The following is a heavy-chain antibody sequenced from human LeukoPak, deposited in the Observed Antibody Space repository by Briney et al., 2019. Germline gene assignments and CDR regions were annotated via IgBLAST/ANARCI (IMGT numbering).Heavy chain of an antibody. Sequence: GSLRLSCAASGFTFSSYWMSWVRQAPGKGLEWVANIKQDGSEKYYVDSVKGRFTISRGNAKNSLYLQMNSLRAEDTAVYYCARAGRGNILTGYSPFDPWGQGTLVTVSS. J-gene: IGHJ5*02. CDR2: IKQDGSEK. CDR3: ARAGRGNILTGYSPFDP. V-gene: IGHV3-7*01. D-gene: IGHD3-9*01. CDR1: GFTFSSYW.